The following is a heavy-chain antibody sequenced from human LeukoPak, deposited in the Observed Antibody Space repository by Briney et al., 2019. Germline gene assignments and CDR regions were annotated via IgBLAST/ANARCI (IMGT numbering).Heavy chain of an antibody. CDR3: AREGDSSWLYFDY. Sequence: SETLSLTCAVYGGSFSGYYWSWIRQPPGKGLEWIGEINHSGSTNYNPSLKSRVTISVDTSKNQFSLKLSSVTAADAAVYYCAREGDSSWLYFDYWGQGTLVTVSS. V-gene: IGHV4-34*01. J-gene: IGHJ4*02. CDR2: INHSGST. CDR1: GGSFSGYY. D-gene: IGHD6-13*01.